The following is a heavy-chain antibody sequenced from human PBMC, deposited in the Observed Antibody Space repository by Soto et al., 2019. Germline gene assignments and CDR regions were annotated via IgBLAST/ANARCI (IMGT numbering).Heavy chain of an antibody. Sequence: GGSLRLFCAASGFTFSSYEMNWVRQAPGKGLEWVSYISSSGSTIYYADSVKGRFTISRDNAKNSLYLQMNSLRAEDTAVYYCASTNWNYGVVDYWGQGTLVTVSS. D-gene: IGHD1-7*01. CDR1: GFTFSSYE. V-gene: IGHV3-48*03. J-gene: IGHJ4*02. CDR2: ISSSGSTI. CDR3: ASTNWNYGVVDY.